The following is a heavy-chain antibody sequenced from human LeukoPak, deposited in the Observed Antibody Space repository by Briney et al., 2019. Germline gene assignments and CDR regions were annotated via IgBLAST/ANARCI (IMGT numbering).Heavy chain of an antibody. Sequence: SQTLSLTCTVSGGSISSGDYYWSWIRQPPGKGLEWIGYIYYSGSTYYNPSLKSRVTISVDTSKNQFSLKLSSVTAADTAVYYCARYGMATIQFFDYWGQGTLFTVSS. J-gene: IGHJ4*02. CDR2: IYYSGST. D-gene: IGHD5-24*01. V-gene: IGHV4-30-4*08. CDR3: ARYGMATIQFFDY. CDR1: GGSISSGDYY.